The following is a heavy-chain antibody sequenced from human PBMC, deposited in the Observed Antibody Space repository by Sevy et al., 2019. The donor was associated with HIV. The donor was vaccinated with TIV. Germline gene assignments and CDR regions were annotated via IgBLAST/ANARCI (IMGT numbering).Heavy chain of an antibody. J-gene: IGHJ4*02. Sequence: GGSLRLSCVASGFTFDTYWMQWVRQAPGQGLEWVANIRQDGNEIYYADSVKGRFTISRDKAKESVYLQMSNLRVEDTGIYYCASRYFDHWGQGTLVTVSS. CDR1: GFTFDTYW. CDR3: ASRYFDH. V-gene: IGHV3-7*01. CDR2: IRQDGNEI.